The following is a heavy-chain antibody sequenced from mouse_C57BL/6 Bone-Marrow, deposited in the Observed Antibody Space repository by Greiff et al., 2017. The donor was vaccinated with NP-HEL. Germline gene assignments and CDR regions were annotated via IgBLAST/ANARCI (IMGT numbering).Heavy chain of an antibody. CDR2: IYPGSGST. Sequence: QVQLQQPGAELVKPGASVKMSCKASGYTFTSYWITWVKQRPGQGLEWIGDIYPGSGSTNYNEKFKSKATLTVDTSSSTAYMQLSSLTSEDSAVYYCARPLDSSGYEFAYWGQGTLVTVS. V-gene: IGHV1-55*01. D-gene: IGHD3-2*02. CDR1: GYTFTSYW. J-gene: IGHJ3*01. CDR3: ARPLDSSGYEFAY.